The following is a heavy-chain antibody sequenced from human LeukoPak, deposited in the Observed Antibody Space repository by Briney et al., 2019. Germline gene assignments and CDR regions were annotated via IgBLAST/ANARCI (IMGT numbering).Heavy chain of an antibody. D-gene: IGHD3-22*01. CDR1: GGTFISYA. CDR3: AREGDYYDSSGYWDDAFDI. Sequence: SVKVSCKASGGTFISYAISWVRRAPGQGLEWMGGIIPIFGTANYAQKFQGRVTITADESTSTAYMELSSLRSEDTAVYYCAREGDYYDSSGYWDDAFDIWGQGTMVTVSS. CDR2: IIPIFGTA. V-gene: IGHV1-69*13. J-gene: IGHJ3*02.